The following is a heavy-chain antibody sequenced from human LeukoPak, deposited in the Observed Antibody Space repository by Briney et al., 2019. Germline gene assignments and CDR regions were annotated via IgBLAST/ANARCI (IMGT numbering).Heavy chain of an antibody. D-gene: IGHD4-17*01. CDR1: GFTFSSYA. V-gene: IGHV3-30*18. J-gene: IGHJ3*02. CDR2: ISSDGYNK. Sequence: PGGSLRLSCAVSGFTFSSYAMSWVRQAPGKGLEWVAVISSDGYNKYYADSVKGRFTISRDNSKNTLYPQMNSLRPEDTAVYYCAKLTTVTNDAFDIWGQGTMVTVSS. CDR3: AKLTTVTNDAFDI.